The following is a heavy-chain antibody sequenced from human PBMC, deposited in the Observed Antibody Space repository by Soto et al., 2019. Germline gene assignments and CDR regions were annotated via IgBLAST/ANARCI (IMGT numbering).Heavy chain of an antibody. CDR1: GGSISSSSYY. D-gene: IGHD4-17*01. CDR2: IYYSGST. CDR3: ARTYGDYTLYYYYYMDV. V-gene: IGHV4-39*01. J-gene: IGHJ6*03. Sequence: ETLSLTCTVSGGSISSSSYYWGWIRQPPGKGLEWIGSIYYSGSTYYNPSLKSRVTISVDTSKNQFSLKLSSVTAADTAVYYCARTYGDYTLYYYYYMDVWGKGTTVTVSS.